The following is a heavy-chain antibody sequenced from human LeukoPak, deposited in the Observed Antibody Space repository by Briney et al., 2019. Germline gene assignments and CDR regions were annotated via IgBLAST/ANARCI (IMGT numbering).Heavy chain of an antibody. V-gene: IGHV3-23*01. D-gene: IGHD6-19*01. CDR1: GFTFSSYA. Sequence: GGSLRLSCAASGFTFSSYAMSWVRQAPGKGLEWVSAISGSGGSTYYADSVKGRFIISRDNSKNTLSLQMNSLRAEDTAVYYCARGHSSGWYYFDYWGQGTLVTVSS. CDR3: ARGHSSGWYYFDY. J-gene: IGHJ4*02. CDR2: ISGSGGST.